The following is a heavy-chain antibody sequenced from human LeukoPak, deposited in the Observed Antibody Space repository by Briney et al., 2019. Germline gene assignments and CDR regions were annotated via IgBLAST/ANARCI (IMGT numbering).Heavy chain of an antibody. CDR3: ARGDYGSGSAFDY. V-gene: IGHV4-30-2*01. Sequence: SEALSLTCAVSGGSISSGGYSWRWIRQPPGKGLEWIGYIYHSGSTYYNPSLKSRVTISVDRSKNQFSLKLSSVTAADTAVYYCARGDYGSGSAFDYWGQGTLVTVSS. D-gene: IGHD3-10*01. J-gene: IGHJ4*02. CDR2: IYHSGST. CDR1: GGSISSGGYS.